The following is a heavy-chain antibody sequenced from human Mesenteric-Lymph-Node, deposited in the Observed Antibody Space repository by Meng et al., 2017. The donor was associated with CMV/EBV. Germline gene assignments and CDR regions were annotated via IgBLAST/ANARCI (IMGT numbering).Heavy chain of an antibody. CDR3: ARGSDYSNYDLYYFDY. CDR2: ISSSSSYI. D-gene: IGHD4-11*01. J-gene: IGHJ4*02. CDR1: GSAFSSYS. Sequence: LTCASSGSAFSSYSMNWVRQAPGKGLEWVSSISSSSSYIYYADSVKGRFTISRDNAKNSLYLQMNSLRAEDTAVYYCARGSDYSNYDLYYFDYWGQGTLVTVSS. V-gene: IGHV3-21*01.